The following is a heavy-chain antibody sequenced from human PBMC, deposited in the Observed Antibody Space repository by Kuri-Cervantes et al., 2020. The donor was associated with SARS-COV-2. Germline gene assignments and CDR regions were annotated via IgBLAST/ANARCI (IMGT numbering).Heavy chain of an antibody. CDR2: ISSSSSYI. D-gene: IGHD3-10*01. V-gene: IGHV3-21*01. CDR3: ARDRGVRGWYFDY. CDR1: GFTFSSYS. Sequence: GESLKISCAASGFTFSSYSMTWVRQAPGKGLEWVSSISSSSSYIYYADSVKGRFTISRDNAKNSLYLQMNSLRAEDTAVYYCARDRGVRGWYFDYWGQGTLVTVSS. J-gene: IGHJ4*02.